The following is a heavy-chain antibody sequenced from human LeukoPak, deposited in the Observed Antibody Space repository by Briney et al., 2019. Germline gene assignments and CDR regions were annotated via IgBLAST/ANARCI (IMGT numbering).Heavy chain of an antibody. Sequence: PSETLSLTCTVSGGSISSDSYYWGWVRQPPGKGLEWIGSIYYSGSTYYNPSLKSRVTISVDTSKNQFSLKLSSVTAADTAVYYCARVYGSGSYYNGYYYYYMDVWGKGTTVTISS. CDR1: GGSISSDSYY. V-gene: IGHV4-39*01. J-gene: IGHJ6*03. D-gene: IGHD3-10*01. CDR3: ARVYGSGSYYNGYYYYYMDV. CDR2: IYYSGST.